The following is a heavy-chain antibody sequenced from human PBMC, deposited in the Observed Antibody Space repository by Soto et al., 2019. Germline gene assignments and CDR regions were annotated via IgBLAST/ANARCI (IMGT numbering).Heavy chain of an antibody. D-gene: IGHD2-15*01. V-gene: IGHV3-23*01. CDR3: AKSAGYCSGGSCRKGNYFDY. CDR2: ISGSGGST. CDR1: GFTFSSYA. Sequence: GGSLRLSCAASGFTFSSYAMSWVRQAPGKGLEWVSAISGSGGSTYYADSVKGRFTISRDNSKNTLYLQMNSLRAEDTAVYYCAKSAGYCSGGSCRKGNYFDYWGQGTLVTVSS. J-gene: IGHJ4*02.